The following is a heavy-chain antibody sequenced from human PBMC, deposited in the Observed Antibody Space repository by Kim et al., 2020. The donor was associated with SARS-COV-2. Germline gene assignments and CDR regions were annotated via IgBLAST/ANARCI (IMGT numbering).Heavy chain of an antibody. CDR3: ARVALWFRPTTHYGMDV. CDR1: GGSISSGGYY. J-gene: IGHJ6*02. D-gene: IGHD3-10*01. Sequence: SETLSLTCTVSGGSISSGGYYWSWIRQHPGKGLEWIGYIYYSGSTYYNPSLKSRVTISVDTSKNQFSLKLSSVTAADTAVYYCARVALWFRPTTHYGMDVWGQGTTVTVSS. CDR2: IYYSGST. V-gene: IGHV4-31*03.